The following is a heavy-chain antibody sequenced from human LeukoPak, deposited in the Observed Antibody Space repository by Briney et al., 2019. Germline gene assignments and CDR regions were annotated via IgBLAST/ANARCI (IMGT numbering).Heavy chain of an antibody. V-gene: IGHV4-39*01. J-gene: IGHJ4*02. D-gene: IGHD3-22*01. CDR1: GGSISSSSYY. Sequence: PSETLSLTCTVSGGSISSSSYYWGWIRQPPGKGLEWIGSIYYSGSTYYNPSLKSRVTISVDTSKNQFSLKLSSVTAADTAVYYCARRAWDDSSGLKVYWGQGTLVTVSS. CDR2: IYYSGST. CDR3: ARRAWDDSSGLKVY.